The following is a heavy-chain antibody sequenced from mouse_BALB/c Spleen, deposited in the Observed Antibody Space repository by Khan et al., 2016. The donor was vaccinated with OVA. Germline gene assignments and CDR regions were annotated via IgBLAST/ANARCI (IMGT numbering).Heavy chain of an antibody. J-gene: IGHJ3*01. CDR1: DYSITSGYY. V-gene: IGHV3-6*02. Sequence: EVQLQESGPGLVKPSQSLSLTCSVTDYSITSGYYWNWIRQFPGNKLEWMAYINYDGNINNNPSLKNRISITRDTSKNQFFLKLDSVTTEDTATYFCASSYGYLGFAYWGQGTLVTVSA. D-gene: IGHD1-2*01. CDR2: INYDGNI. CDR3: ASSYGYLGFAY.